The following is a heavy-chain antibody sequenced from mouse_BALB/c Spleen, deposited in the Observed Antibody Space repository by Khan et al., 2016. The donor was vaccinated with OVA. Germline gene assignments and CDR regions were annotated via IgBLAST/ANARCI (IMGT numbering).Heavy chain of an antibody. V-gene: IGHV2-2*02. CDR3: ARIFIGDTDYAMDY. J-gene: IGHJ4*01. CDR2: IWSGGST. D-gene: IGHD2-14*01. CDR1: GFSLTSYG. Sequence: QVQLKESGPGLVQPSQSLSITCTVSGFSLTSYGVHWVRQSPGKGLEWLGVIWSGGSTDYNAAFISRLSISKDNSKSQVFFKMNSLQANDTAIYYCARIFIGDTDYAMDYWGQGTSVTVSS.